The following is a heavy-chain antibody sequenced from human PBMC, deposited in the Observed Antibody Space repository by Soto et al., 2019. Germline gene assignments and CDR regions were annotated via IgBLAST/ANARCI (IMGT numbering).Heavy chain of an antibody. CDR1: GYTFTSYD. CDR2: MNPNSGNT. J-gene: IGHJ4*02. Sequence: SVKVSCKASGYTFTSYDINWVRQATGQGLEWMGWMNPNSGNTGYAQKFQGRVTMTRNTSISTAYMELSSLRSEDTAVYYCARERNSGSYPYPDYWGQGTLVTVSS. D-gene: IGHD3-10*01. V-gene: IGHV1-8*01. CDR3: ARERNSGSYPYPDY.